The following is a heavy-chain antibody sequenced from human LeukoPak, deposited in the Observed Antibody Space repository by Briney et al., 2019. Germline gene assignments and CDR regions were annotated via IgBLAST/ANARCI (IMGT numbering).Heavy chain of an antibody. V-gene: IGHV4-4*07. CDR1: GGSTSSYY. D-gene: IGHD2-15*01. CDR2: IYTSGST. J-gene: IGHJ6*02. CDR3: ARESPYCSGGSCQNYYYGMDV. Sequence: PSETLSLTCTVSGGSTSSYYWSWIRQPAGKGLEWIGRIYTSGSTNCNPSLKSRVTMSVDTSKNQFSLKLSSVTAADTAVYYCARESPYCSGGSCQNYYYGMDVWGQGTTVTVSS.